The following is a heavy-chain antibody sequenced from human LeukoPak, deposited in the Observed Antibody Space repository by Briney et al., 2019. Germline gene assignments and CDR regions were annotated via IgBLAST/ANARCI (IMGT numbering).Heavy chain of an antibody. D-gene: IGHD5-24*01. J-gene: IGHJ6*03. Sequence: SQTLSLTYALSGDSVSNNSAAWNWLRQSPSRGLEWLGRTYYRSKWDNDDAVSVKSRITINPDTSKNQFSLQLNSVTPEDTAVYYCARALFEMATITRYYYMDVWGQGTMVTVSS. CDR3: ARALFEMATITRYYYMDV. CDR1: GDSVSNNSAA. V-gene: IGHV6-1*01. CDR2: TYYRSKWDN.